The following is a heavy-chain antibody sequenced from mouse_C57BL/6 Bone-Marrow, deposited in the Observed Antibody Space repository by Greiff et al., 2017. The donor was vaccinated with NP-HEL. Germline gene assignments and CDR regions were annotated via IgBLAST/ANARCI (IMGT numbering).Heavy chain of an antibody. J-gene: IGHJ3*01. CDR2: FYPGSGSI. CDR1: GYTFTEYT. Sequence: QVQLQQSGAELVKPGASVKLSCKASGYTFTEYTIHWVKQRSGQGLEWIGWFYPGSGSIKYNEKFKDKATLTADKSSSTVYMELSRLTSEDSAVYVCARHEALPYDGYTWFAYWGQGTLVTVSA. V-gene: IGHV1-62-2*01. CDR3: ARHEALPYDGYTWFAY. D-gene: IGHD2-3*01.